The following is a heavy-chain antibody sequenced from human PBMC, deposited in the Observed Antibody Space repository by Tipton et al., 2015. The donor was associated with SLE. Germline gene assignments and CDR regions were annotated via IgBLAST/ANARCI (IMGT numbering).Heavy chain of an antibody. V-gene: IGHV3-21*06. Sequence: GSLRLSCAASGFPFGGYSMNWVRQAPGRGLEWVSSINSPSTYIYYSDSVKGRFTISRDNTKNSLYLQMNSLRAEDTAVYYCASGLPSSSGIYWGQGTLVTVSS. CDR3: ASGLPSSSGIY. CDR2: INSPSTYI. D-gene: IGHD3-22*01. J-gene: IGHJ4*02. CDR1: GFPFGGYS.